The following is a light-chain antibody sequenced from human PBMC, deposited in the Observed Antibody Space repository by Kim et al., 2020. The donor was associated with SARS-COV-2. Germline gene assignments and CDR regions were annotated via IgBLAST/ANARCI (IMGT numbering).Light chain of an antibody. CDR1: SLRSYY. CDR3: NSRYSSGNHLGV. CDR2: GKN. J-gene: IGLJ3*02. Sequence: SSELTQDPVVSVALGQTVRIKCQGDSLRSYYASWYQQKPAQAHVLDIYGKNNRPSGIPDRFSGSSSGNKASLTITRAQAEDEADYYCNSRYSSGNHLGVFGGGTQLTVL. V-gene: IGLV3-19*01.